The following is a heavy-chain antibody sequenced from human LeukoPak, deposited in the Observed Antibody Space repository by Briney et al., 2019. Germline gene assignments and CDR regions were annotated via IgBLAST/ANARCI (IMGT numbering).Heavy chain of an antibody. CDR3: AKDLKQSSGWGFDP. CDR1: GFTFNSYA. Sequence: SGGSLRLSCAASGFTFNSYAMSWVRQAPGKGLEWVSAISGSGGSTYYADSVKGRFTISRDNSKNTLYLQMNSLRAEDTAVYYCAKDLKQSSGWGFDPWGQGTLVTVSS. D-gene: IGHD6-19*01. V-gene: IGHV3-23*01. J-gene: IGHJ5*02. CDR2: ISGSGGST.